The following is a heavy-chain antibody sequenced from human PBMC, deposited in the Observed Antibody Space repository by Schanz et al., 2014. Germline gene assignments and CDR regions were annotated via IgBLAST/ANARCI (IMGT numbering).Heavy chain of an antibody. CDR3: AKGSSASLSRVWFDL. V-gene: IGHV3-9*01. Sequence: EVQLVESGGGLVQPGRSLRLSCAASGFPFNEYGMLWVRQAPGKGLEWVSSISWNSGSIDYADSVKGRFIISRDNAKNSLYLEMNSLRAGDTAFYHCAKGSSASLSRVWFDLWGQGTLVTVSS. CDR1: GFPFNEYG. D-gene: IGHD6-6*01. J-gene: IGHJ5*02. CDR2: ISWNSGSI.